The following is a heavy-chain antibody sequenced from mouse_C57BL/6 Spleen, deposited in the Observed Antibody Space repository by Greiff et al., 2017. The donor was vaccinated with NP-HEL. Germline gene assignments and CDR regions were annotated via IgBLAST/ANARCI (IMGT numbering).Heavy chain of an antibody. J-gene: IGHJ4*01. D-gene: IGHD3-2*02. Sequence: VQLQQPGAELVKPGASVKMSCKASGYTFTSYWITWVKQRPGQGLEWIGDIYPGSGSTNYNEKFKSKATLTVDKSSSTAYMQLSSLTSEDSAVYYCARSGQLRLYAMDYWGQGTSVTVSS. CDR2: IYPGSGST. CDR3: ARSGQLRLYAMDY. V-gene: IGHV1-55*01. CDR1: GYTFTSYW.